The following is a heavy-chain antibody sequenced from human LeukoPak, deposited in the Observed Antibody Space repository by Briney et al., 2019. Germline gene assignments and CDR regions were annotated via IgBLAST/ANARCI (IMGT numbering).Heavy chain of an antibody. CDR2: ISGSGGST. D-gene: IGHD5-18*01. CDR1: GFTFSSYA. J-gene: IGHJ6*02. V-gene: IGHV3-23*01. Sequence: PGGSLRLSCVASGFTFSSYAMSWVRQAPGKGLEWVSAISGSGGSTYYADSVKGRFTISRDNSKNTLYLQMNSLRAEDTAVYYCAKALRLWYNYYYYGMDVWGQGTTVTVSS. CDR3: AKALRLWYNYYYYGMDV.